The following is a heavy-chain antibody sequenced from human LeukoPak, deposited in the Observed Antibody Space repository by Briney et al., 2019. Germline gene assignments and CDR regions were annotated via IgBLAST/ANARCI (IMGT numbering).Heavy chain of an antibody. J-gene: IGHJ4*02. V-gene: IGHV3-74*01. CDR1: GFTFSDFW. CDR3: VSFYETY. Sequence: GGSLRLTCAASGFTFSDFWMSWVRQAPGKGPVWVSHINSDGSWTSYADSVKGRFTISKDNAKNTVYLQMNSLRAEDTAVYYCVSFYETYWGRGTLVTVSS. D-gene: IGHD2/OR15-2a*01. CDR2: INSDGSWT.